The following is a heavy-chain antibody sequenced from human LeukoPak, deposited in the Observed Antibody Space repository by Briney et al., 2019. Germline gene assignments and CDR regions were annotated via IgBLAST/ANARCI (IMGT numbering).Heavy chain of an antibody. J-gene: IGHJ4*02. CDR2: ISVTGSTR. V-gene: IGHV3-48*01. CDR3: AREAVAGTGFDY. CDR1: GFTFTDYS. Sequence: GGSLRLSCAASGFTFTDYSMNWVRQAPGKGLEWISYISVTGSTRYYADSVKGRFTISRDNAKNSLYLQMNSLRAEDTAVYYCAREAVAGTGFDYWGQGTLVTVSS. D-gene: IGHD6-19*01.